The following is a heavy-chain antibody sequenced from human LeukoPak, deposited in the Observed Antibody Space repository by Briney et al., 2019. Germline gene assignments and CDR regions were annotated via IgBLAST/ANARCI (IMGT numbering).Heavy chain of an antibody. D-gene: IGHD2-8*01. CDR3: AKSAGGVGDYYFDY. J-gene: IGHJ4*02. V-gene: IGHV3-64*01. CDR1: GFTFSSYA. Sequence: GGSLRLSCAASGFTFSSYAMHWVRQAPGKGLEYVSAISSNGGSTYYANSVKGRFTISRDNSKNTLYLQMNSLRAEDTAVYYCAKSAGGVGDYYFDYWGQGTLVTVSS. CDR2: ISSNGGST.